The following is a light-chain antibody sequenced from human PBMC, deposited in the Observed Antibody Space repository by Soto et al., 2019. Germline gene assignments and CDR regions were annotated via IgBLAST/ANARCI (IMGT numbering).Light chain of an antibody. CDR2: DAS. CDR3: QQYDDWPRT. J-gene: IGKJ1*01. CDR1: QSVSSN. Sequence: ERVMTQSPATLSVSPGERATLSCRASQSVSSNLAWYQQRPGQAPRLLIYDASTRATGIPARFSGSGSGTEFTLTISSLQSEDFAVYYCQQYDDWPRTFGQGTKVKI. V-gene: IGKV3-15*01.